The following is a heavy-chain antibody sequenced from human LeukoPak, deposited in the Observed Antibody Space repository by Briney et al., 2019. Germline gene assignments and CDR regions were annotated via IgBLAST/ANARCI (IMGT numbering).Heavy chain of an antibody. CDR1: GGTFSSYA. D-gene: IGHD2-2*01. CDR3: ARGSVGCSSTSCYGSYYYYYMDV. J-gene: IGHJ6*03. V-gene: IGHV1-69*05. Sequence: SVSVSCTASGGTFSSYAISWVGQAPGQGGEWMGGIIPIFGTANYAQKFQGRVTITTDESTSTAYMELSSLRSEDTAVYYCARGSVGCSSTSCYGSYYYYYMDVWGKGTTVTVSS. CDR2: IIPIFGTA.